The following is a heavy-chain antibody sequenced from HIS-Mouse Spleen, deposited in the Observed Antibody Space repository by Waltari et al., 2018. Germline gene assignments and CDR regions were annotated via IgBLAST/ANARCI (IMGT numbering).Heavy chain of an antibody. CDR2: IYSGGST. V-gene: IGHV3-66*01. CDR3: ARDRYPGRLKDYYYGMDV. CDR1: GLTFSSNY. J-gene: IGHJ6*02. D-gene: IGHD3-16*02. Sequence: EVQLVESGGGLVQPGGSLRLSGAASGLTFSSNYMTWVRQAHGKGLEWVSVIYSGGSTYYADSVKGRFTISRDNSKNTLYLQMNSLRAEDTAVYYCARDRYPGRLKDYYYGMDVWGQGTTVTVSS.